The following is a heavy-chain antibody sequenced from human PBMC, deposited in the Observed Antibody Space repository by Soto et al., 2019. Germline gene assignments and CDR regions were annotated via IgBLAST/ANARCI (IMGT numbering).Heavy chain of an antibody. CDR3: ARDNGYSHGHGMDV. V-gene: IGHV3-30-3*01. CDR2: ISYDGGNK. Sequence: ERSLRLSCADSGFTFSSQTIHWVRQAPGKGLEWVALISYDGGNKYYADSVKGGFTISRDNSKNTLYLQMNSLRVEDTAVYYCARDNGYSHGHGMDVWGQGTTVTVSS. D-gene: IGHD5-18*01. CDR1: GFTFSSQT. J-gene: IGHJ6*02.